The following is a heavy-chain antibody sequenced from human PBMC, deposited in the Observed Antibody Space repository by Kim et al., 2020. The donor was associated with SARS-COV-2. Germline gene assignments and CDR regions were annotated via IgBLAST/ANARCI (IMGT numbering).Heavy chain of an antibody. Sequence: SVKVSCKASGGTFSSYTISWARQAPGQGLEWMGRIIPILGIANYAQKFQGRVTITADKSTSTAYMELSSLRSEDTAVYYCARDFPLGDSGRYENYYYYGMDVWGQGTTVTVSS. CDR2: IIPILGIA. V-gene: IGHV1-69*04. J-gene: IGHJ6*02. CDR1: GGTFSSYT. D-gene: IGHD1-26*01. CDR3: ARDFPLGDSGRYENYYYYGMDV.